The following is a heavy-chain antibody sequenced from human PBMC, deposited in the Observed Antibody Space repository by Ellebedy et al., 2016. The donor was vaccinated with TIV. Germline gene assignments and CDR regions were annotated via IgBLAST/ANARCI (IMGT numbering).Heavy chain of an antibody. CDR3: ARRPSISGDYGDYYYYGMDV. CDR2: INPSGGST. D-gene: IGHD4-17*01. J-gene: IGHJ6*02. CDR1: GYTFTSYY. V-gene: IGHV1-46*01. Sequence: AASVKVSCKASGYTFTSYYMHWVQQAPGQGLEWMGIINPSGGSTSYAQKFQGRVTMTRDTSTSTVYMELSSLRSEDTAVYYCARRPSISGDYGDYYYYGMDVWGQGTTVTVSS.